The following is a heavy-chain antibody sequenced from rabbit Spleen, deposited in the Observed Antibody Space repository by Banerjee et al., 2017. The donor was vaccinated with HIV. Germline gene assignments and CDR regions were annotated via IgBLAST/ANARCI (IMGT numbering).Heavy chain of an antibody. D-gene: IGHD4-2*01. V-gene: IGHV1S43*01. CDR2: IYPVFGIT. J-gene: IGHJ4*01. CDR1: GIDLMDIA. Sequence: QQQLEESGGGLVKPGGTLTLTCKASGIDLMDIAMSWVRQAPGKGLEWIGDIYPVFGITNYANWVKGRFTISSDNAQNTVDLQLNSLTPADTATHFCARDAAGREDFNLWGPGTLVTVS. CDR3: ARDAAGREDFNL.